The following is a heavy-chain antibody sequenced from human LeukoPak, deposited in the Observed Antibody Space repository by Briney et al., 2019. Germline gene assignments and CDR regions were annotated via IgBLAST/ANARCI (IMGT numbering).Heavy chain of an antibody. D-gene: IGHD3-10*02. CDR3: ARTAVSSGYVGKNYYYYGMDV. CDR1: GYSFTSQW. CDR2: IDPSDSYI. J-gene: IGHJ6*04. V-gene: IGHV5-10-1*01. Sequence: GESLKISCKGSGYSFTSQWISWVRQMPGKGLEWMGRIDPSDSYISYSPSFQGHVTMSADKSINTAYLQWSSLKASDTAMYYCARTAVSSGYVGKNYYYYGMDVWGKGTMVTVSS.